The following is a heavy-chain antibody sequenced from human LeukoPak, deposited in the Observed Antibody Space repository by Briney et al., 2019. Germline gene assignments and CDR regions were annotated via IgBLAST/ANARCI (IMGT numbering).Heavy chain of an antibody. D-gene: IGHD4-17*01. CDR1: GGTFSSYA. Sequence: SVKVFCKASGGTFSSYAISWVRQAPGQGLEWMGGIIPIFGTANYAQKFQGRVTITADESTSTAYMELSSLRSDDTAVYYCARETRTTVTSPGYWGQGTLVTVSS. CDR3: ARETRTTVTSPGY. CDR2: IIPIFGTA. V-gene: IGHV1-69*13. J-gene: IGHJ4*02.